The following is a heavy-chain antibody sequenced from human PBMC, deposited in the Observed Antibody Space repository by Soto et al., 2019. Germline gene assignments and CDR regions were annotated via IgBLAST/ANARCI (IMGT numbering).Heavy chain of an antibody. CDR1: GFTFSSYA. CDR2: ISSNGGST. Sequence: ESGGGLVQPGGSLRLSCAASGFTFSSYAMHWVRQAPGKGLEYVSAISSNGGSTYYANSVKGRFTISRDNSKNTLYLQMGSLRAEDMAVYYCARAYSSSWYALDFDYWGQGTLVTVSS. CDR3: ARAYSSSWYALDFDY. D-gene: IGHD6-13*01. J-gene: IGHJ4*02. V-gene: IGHV3-64*01.